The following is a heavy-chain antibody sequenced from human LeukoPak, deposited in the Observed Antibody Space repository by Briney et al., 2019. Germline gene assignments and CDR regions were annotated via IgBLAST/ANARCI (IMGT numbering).Heavy chain of an antibody. D-gene: IGHD6-13*01. CDR3: ARPGSSWSFDI. CDR1: GGSFSGYY. Sequence: SETLSLTCAVYGGSFSGYYWSWIRQPPGKGLEWIGEINHSGSTNYNPSLKSRVTISVDTSKNQFSLKLSSVTAADTAVYYCARPGSSWSFDIWGQGTMVTVSS. CDR2: INHSGST. J-gene: IGHJ3*02. V-gene: IGHV4-34*01.